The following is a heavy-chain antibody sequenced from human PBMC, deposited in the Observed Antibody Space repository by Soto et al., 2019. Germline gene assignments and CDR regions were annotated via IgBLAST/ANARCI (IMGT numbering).Heavy chain of an antibody. Sequence: EASVKVSCKASGGTFSSYAISWVRQAPGQGLEWMGGIIPIFGTANYAQKFQGRVTITADESTSTAYMELSSLRSEDTAVYYCARGSITIFGVVTPHNYGMDVWGQGTTVTVSS. CDR1: GGTFSSYA. CDR3: ARGSITIFGVVTPHNYGMDV. CDR2: IIPIFGTA. D-gene: IGHD3-3*01. J-gene: IGHJ6*02. V-gene: IGHV1-69*13.